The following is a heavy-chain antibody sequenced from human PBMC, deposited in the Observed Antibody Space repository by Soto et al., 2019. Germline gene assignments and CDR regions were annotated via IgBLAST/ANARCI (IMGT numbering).Heavy chain of an antibody. CDR2: IYHSGST. Sequence: PSETLSLTCAVYGGSISSNKWLSRFLQPPWKGLEWIGEIYHSGSTNYNPSLKSRVTISLDKSKNQFSLKLTSVTAADSAVYYCARDDHIVVVPTSLGAMDVWGQGTTVTVSS. CDR1: GGSISSNKW. J-gene: IGHJ6*02. CDR3: ARDDHIVVVPTSLGAMDV. D-gene: IGHD2-2*01. V-gene: IGHV4-4*02.